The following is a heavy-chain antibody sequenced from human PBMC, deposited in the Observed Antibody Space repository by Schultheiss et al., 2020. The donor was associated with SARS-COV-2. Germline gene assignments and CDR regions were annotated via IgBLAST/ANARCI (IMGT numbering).Heavy chain of an antibody. V-gene: IGHV3-30*03. Sequence: GSLRLSCAASGFTFSSYGMHWVRQAPGKGLEWVAVISYDGSNKYYADSVKGRFTISRDNSKNTLYLQMHSLRVEDTAVYYCARGRTTARGMDVWGQGTTVTVSS. D-gene: IGHD2/OR15-2a*01. CDR1: GFTFSSYG. J-gene: IGHJ6*02. CDR2: ISYDGSNK. CDR3: ARGRTTARGMDV.